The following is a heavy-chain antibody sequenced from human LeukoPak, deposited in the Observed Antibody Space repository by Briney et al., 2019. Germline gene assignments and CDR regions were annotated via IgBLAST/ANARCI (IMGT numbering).Heavy chain of an antibody. CDR1: GFTFSSYG. CDR2: ISYDGSNK. Sequence: GGSLRLSCAASGFTFSSYGMHWVRQAPGKGLEWVAVISYDGSNKYYADSVKGRLTISRDNSKNTLYLQMNSLRAEDTAVYYCATYYYDSSGYYYEYYFDYWGQGTLVTVSS. J-gene: IGHJ4*02. D-gene: IGHD3-22*01. CDR3: ATYYYDSSGYYYEYYFDY. V-gene: IGHV3-30*03.